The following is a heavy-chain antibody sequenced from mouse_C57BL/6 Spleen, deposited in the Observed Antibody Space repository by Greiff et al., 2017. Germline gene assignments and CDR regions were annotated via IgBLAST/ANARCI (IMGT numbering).Heavy chain of an antibody. V-gene: IGHV1-59*01. D-gene: IGHD4-1*01. CDR1: GYTFTSYW. J-gene: IGHJ4*01. CDR3: ARTPGTRYAMDY. CDR2: IDPSDSYT. Sequence: QVQLKQPGAELVRPGTSVKLSCKASGYTFTSYWMHWVKQRPGQGLEWIGVIDPSDSYTNYNQKFKGKATLTVDTSSSTAYMQLSSLTSEESAVYYCARTPGTRYAMDYWGQGTSVTVSS.